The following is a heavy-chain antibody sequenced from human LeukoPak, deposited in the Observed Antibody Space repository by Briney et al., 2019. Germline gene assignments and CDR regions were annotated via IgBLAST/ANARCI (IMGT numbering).Heavy chain of an antibody. CDR3: ARIQSAGTSDAFDI. J-gene: IGHJ3*02. Sequence: ASVKVSCKASGYTFDTYGISWVRQAPGQGLEWMGWTSGYNGHTKYAQKFHDRVTLTTDTSTSTAYMEMRSLRSDYTAGYYCARIQSAGTSDAFDIWGQGTMLTVS. D-gene: IGHD3-10*01. CDR1: GYTFDTYG. CDR2: TSGYNGHT. V-gene: IGHV1-18*01.